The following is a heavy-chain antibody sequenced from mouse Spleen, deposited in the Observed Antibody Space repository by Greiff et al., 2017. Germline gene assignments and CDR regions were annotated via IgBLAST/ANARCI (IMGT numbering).Heavy chain of an antibody. CDR2: IHPGSGGT. J-gene: IGHJ3*01. Sequence: LVESGAELVRPGASVKLSCKALGYTFTDYEMHWVKQTPVHGLEWIGAIHPGSGGTAYNQKFKGKATLTADKSSSTAYMELSSLTSEDSAVYYCTREEARATAWFAYWGQGTLVTVSA. CDR1: GYTFTDYE. CDR3: TREEARATAWFAY. D-gene: IGHD3-1*01. V-gene: IGHV1-15*01.